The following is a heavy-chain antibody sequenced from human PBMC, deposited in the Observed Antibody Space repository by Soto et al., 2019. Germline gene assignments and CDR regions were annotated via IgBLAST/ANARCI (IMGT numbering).Heavy chain of an antibody. CDR3: GGYDYNWFDP. D-gene: IGHD5-12*01. CDR1: GGPISSGDYY. Sequence: LSLTCTVSGGPISSGDYYWSWIRQPPGKGPEWIGYIYYSGSTYYNPSLKSRVTISVDTSKNQFSLKLSSVTAADTAVYYCGGYDYNWFDPWGQGTLVTVSS. J-gene: IGHJ5*02. V-gene: IGHV4-30-4*01. CDR2: IYYSGST.